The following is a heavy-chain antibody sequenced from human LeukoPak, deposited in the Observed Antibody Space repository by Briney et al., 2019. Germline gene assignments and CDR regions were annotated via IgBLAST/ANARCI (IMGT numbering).Heavy chain of an antibody. V-gene: IGHV3-21*01. CDR3: ARDREKSFAFDI. J-gene: IGHJ3*02. Sequence: GGSLRLSCAASGFTFSSYSMNWVRQAPGKGLEWISSISSSSSYIYYADSVKGRFTISRDNAKNSLYLQMNSLRAEDTAVYYCARDREKSFAFDIWGQGTMVTVSS. D-gene: IGHD1-26*01. CDR1: GFTFSSYS. CDR2: ISSSSSYI.